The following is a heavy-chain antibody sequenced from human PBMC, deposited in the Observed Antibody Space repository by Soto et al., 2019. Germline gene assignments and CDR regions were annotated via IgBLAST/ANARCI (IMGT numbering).Heavy chain of an antibody. CDR2: IIPIFGTA. J-gene: IGHJ6*02. Sequence: ASVKVSCKASGGTFSSYAISWVRQAPGQGLEWMGGIIPIFGTANYAQKFQGRVTITADESTSTAYMELGSLRSEDTAVYYCARASGSSSWYGGGPYYYGMDVWGQGTTVTVSS. CDR1: GGTFSSYA. CDR3: ARASGSSSWYGGGPYYYGMDV. D-gene: IGHD6-13*01. V-gene: IGHV1-69*13.